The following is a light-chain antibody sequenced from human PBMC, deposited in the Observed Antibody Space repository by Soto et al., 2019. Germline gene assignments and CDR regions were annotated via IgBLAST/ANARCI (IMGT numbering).Light chain of an antibody. CDR1: QTVFYSSNNKNY. CDR2: WAS. Sequence: DIVMTQSPDSLAVSLGERATINCKSSQTVFYSSNNKNYLAWYQQKPGQPPKLLIYWASARDSGVPDRFSGSGSGTDFTLTISSLQAEDVEIYYCQQYYGTPVTFGQGTMVDIK. V-gene: IGKV4-1*01. CDR3: QQYYGTPVT. J-gene: IGKJ1*01.